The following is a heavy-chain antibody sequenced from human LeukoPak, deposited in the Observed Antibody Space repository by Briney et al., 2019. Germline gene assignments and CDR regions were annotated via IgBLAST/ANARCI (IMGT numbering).Heavy chain of an antibody. CDR2: IVPIFGTA. CDR3: ASVGRNFYYYMDV. J-gene: IGHJ6*03. Sequence: VASVKVSCKASGYTFTTYAMNWVRQAPGQGLEWMGGIVPIFGTANYAQKFQGRVTITADESTSTAYMELSSLRSEDTAVYYCASVGRNFYYYMDVWGKGTTVTISS. V-gene: IGHV1-69*13. D-gene: IGHD1-26*01. CDR1: GYTFTTYA.